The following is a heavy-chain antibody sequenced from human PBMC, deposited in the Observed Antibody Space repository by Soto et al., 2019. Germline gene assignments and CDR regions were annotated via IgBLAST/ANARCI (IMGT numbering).Heavy chain of an antibody. CDR1: GLSLNASGVG. Sequence: QITLKESGPTLVKPTQTLTLTCTLSGLSLNASGVGVGWIRQPPGKALEWLALIYWDDDKRHSPSLKSRLSIXKDPSKHQVVLTMTTMDPADTATYSCASCVRDAYNRQWFDPWGQGTLVTVSS. D-gene: IGHD1-1*01. J-gene: IGHJ5*02. V-gene: IGHV2-5*02. CDR3: ASCVRDAYNRQWFDP. CDR2: IYWDDDK.